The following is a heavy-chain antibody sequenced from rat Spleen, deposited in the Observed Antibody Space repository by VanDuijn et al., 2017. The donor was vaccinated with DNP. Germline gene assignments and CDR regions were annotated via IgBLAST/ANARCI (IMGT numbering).Heavy chain of an antibody. J-gene: IGHJ2*01. CDR1: GFIFSDYY. CDR3: TTMAAVDY. CDR2: ITFDGGST. D-gene: IGHD1-12*02. Sequence: EVQLVESGGGLVQPGRSLKLSCAASGFIFSDYYMAWVRQAPTKGLEWVASITFDGGSTYYRYSVKGRFTISRDNAKSSLCLQMDSLRSENTATYYCTTMAAVDYWGQGVMVTVSS. V-gene: IGHV5-20*01.